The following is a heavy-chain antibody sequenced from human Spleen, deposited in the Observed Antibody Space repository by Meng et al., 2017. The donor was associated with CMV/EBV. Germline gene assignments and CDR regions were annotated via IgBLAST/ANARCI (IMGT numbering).Heavy chain of an antibody. J-gene: IGHJ6*02. CDR3: AKTYCTGGSCYWGAMDV. V-gene: IGHV3-21*01. CDR1: GFTFSRYS. Sequence: GESLKISCAASGFTFSRYSMHWVRQAPGKGLEWISSITSSSDYMYYADSVKGRFTISRDNAKSSLFLQMNSLTDDDTALYYCAKTYCTGGSCYWGAMDVWGHGTTVTVSS. D-gene: IGHD2-15*01. CDR2: ITSSSDYM.